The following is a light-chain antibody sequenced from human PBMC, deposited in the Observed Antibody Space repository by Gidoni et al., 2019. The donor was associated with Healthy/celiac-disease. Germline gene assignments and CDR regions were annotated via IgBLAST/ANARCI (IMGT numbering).Light chain of an antibody. CDR3: AAWDDSLNGPV. CDR1: SSNIGNNT. Sequence: QSVLTQPPSASGTPGQRVTISCSGSSSNIGNNTLKWYQQLPGTAPKLLIYSNNQRPSGVPDRFSGSKSGTSASLAISGLQSEDEADYYCAAWDDSLNGPVFGGGTKLTVL. CDR2: SNN. J-gene: IGLJ2*01. V-gene: IGLV1-44*01.